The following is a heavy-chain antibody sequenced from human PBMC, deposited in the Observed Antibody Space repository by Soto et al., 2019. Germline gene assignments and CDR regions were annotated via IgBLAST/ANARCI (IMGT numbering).Heavy chain of an antibody. CDR2: MNPNSGNT. Sequence: QVQLVQSGAEVKKPGASVKVSCKASGSTFTSYDFNWVRQVTGQGLEWMGWMNPNSGNTGYAQKFQGRVTMTRNTSIDTAYKELSSLRSDDTAVYFCARGPPNWGLDYWGQGTLVTVSS. D-gene: IGHD7-27*01. V-gene: IGHV1-8*01. CDR1: GSTFTSYD. J-gene: IGHJ4*02. CDR3: ARGPPNWGLDY.